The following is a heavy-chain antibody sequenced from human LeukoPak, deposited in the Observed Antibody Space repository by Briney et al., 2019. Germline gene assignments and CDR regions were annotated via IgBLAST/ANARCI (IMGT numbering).Heavy chain of an antibody. Sequence: SQSLSLTCAISGDSISSNSATCSSIRQSPSGGLEWLGRTDYRSQWFNDCALSVMRPITITADTSKNQFYLQLHSVTPEDTAVYYCARVHTSGGYFDYWGQGILVTVSS. CDR1: GDSISSNSAT. D-gene: IGHD1-26*01. J-gene: IGHJ4*02. CDR2: TDYRSQWFN. V-gene: IGHV6-1*01. CDR3: ARVHTSGGYFDY.